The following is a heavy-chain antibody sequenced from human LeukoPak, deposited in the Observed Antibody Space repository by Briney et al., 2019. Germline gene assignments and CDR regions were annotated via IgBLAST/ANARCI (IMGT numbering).Heavy chain of an antibody. Sequence: SETLSLTCTVSGGSITSDFYYWGWIRQPPGKGLEWIASFYFSGTTYYNPSLKSRVTVSVDTSKNQFSLNLSSVTAADTAVYYCASAPRRGSIGGLDDWGQGTLVTVSS. V-gene: IGHV4-39*01. J-gene: IGHJ4*02. CDR1: GGSITSDFYY. D-gene: IGHD3-10*01. CDR3: ASAPRRGSIGGLDD. CDR2: FYFSGTT.